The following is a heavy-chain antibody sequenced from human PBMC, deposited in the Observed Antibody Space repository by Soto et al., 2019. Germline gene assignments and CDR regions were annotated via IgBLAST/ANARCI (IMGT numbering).Heavy chain of an antibody. CDR1: GFSLSTSGVA. J-gene: IGHJ3*02. Sequence: QITLKESGPTLVKPTQTLTLTCTFSGFSLSTSGVAVGWIRQPPGKALEWLALIYWDDDKRYSPSMKGRLTITRETSKTQVVLIMTHLDPEDTATYYCAHRLTATAFDIWGQGTMVTVSS. CDR3: AHRLTATAFDI. CDR2: IYWDDDK. D-gene: IGHD2-21*02. V-gene: IGHV2-5*02.